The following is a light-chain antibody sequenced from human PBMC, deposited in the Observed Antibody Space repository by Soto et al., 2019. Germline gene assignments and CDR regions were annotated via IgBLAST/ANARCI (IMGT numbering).Light chain of an antibody. J-gene: IGKJ5*01. Sequence: ENVLTQSPGTLSLSPGERATLSCRASQSVSSNFLAWYQQKPGQAPRLLIYDTSTRATGIPDRFSGSGSGTDFTLTISRLEPEDFAVYYCQQYGSSHTFGQGTRLEIK. CDR2: DTS. CDR1: QSVSSNF. CDR3: QQYGSSHT. V-gene: IGKV3-20*01.